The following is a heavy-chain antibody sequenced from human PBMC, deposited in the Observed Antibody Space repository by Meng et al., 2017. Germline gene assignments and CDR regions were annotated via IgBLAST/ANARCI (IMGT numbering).Heavy chain of an antibody. CDR2: ISSSGSTI. Sequence: GGSLRLSCTASGFTFSSYEMNWVRQAPGKGLEWVSYISSSGSTIYYADSVKGRFTISRDNAKNSLYLQMNSLRAEDTAVYYCARPYYYGSGSYYNHYWGQGTLVTVSS. V-gene: IGHV3-48*03. CDR1: GFTFSSYE. CDR3: ARPYYYGSGSYYNHY. D-gene: IGHD3-10*01. J-gene: IGHJ4*02.